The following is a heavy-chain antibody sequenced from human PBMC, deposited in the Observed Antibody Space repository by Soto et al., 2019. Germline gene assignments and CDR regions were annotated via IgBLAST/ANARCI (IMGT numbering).Heavy chain of an antibody. V-gene: IGHV3-30*18. CDR1: GFTFNTYG. CDR3: AKDRGSGWYNVPAPIDS. J-gene: IGHJ4*02. D-gene: IGHD6-19*01. CDR2: ISSDGSSQ. Sequence: GSLRLSCAASGFTFNTYGMHWVRQAPGKGLEWVTVISSDGSSQNYADSVKGRFTISRDNSKNTLYLQMNSLRAEDTAVYYCAKDRGSGWYNVPAPIDSWGQGTLVTVSS.